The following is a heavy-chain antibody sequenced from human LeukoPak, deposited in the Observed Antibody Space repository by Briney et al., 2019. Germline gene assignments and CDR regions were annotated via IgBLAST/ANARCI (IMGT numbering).Heavy chain of an antibody. CDR2: INSDGSST. CDR3: AREGYNSGFDP. V-gene: IGHV3-74*01. Sequence: GGSLRLSCAASGFTFSGYWMHWVRQAPGKGLVWVSRINSDGSSTNYADSVKGRFTISRDNAKKTLYLQMNSLRGEDTAVYYCAREGYNSGFDPWGQGTLVIVSS. D-gene: IGHD6-19*01. CDR1: GFTFSGYW. J-gene: IGHJ5*02.